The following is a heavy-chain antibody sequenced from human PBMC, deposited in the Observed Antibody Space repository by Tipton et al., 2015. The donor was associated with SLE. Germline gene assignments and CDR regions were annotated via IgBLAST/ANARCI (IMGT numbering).Heavy chain of an antibody. CDR3: ARVPHYFDY. Sequence: TLSLTCTVSGGSISSGSYYWSWIRQPAGKGLEWIGHIYTSGSTNYNPSLKSRVTISVDTSKNQFSPKLSSVTAADTAVYYCARVPHYFDYWGQGTLVTVSS. V-gene: IGHV4-61*09. J-gene: IGHJ4*02. CDR2: IYTSGST. CDR1: GGSISSGSYY.